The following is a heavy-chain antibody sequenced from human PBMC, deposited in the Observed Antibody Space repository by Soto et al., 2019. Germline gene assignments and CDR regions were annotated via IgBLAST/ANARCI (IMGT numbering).Heavy chain of an antibody. V-gene: IGHV3-21*01. CDR1: GFTFSSYS. CDR2: ISTTSTYI. CDR3: ARDFKYDILTSYYGMDV. D-gene: IGHD3-9*01. Sequence: EVQLVESGGGLVKPGGSLRLSCAASGFTFSSYSMIWVRQAPGKGLEWVSSISTTSTYIYYADSVKGRFTISRDNAKNSLFLQMDCLRAEDTAVYYCARDFKYDILTSYYGMDVWGQGTTVTVSS. J-gene: IGHJ6*02.